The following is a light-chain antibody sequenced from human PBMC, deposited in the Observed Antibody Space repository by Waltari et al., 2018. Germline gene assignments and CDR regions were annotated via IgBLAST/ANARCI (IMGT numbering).Light chain of an antibody. Sequence: EIVLTKSPGTLSLSPGERATLPCRASQSVSRTLAWYQQKPGQAPRLLIYGASTRATGIPERFSGGGSGTDFSLTISRLEPEDFAVYYCQHYVRLPVTFGQGTKVEIK. J-gene: IGKJ1*01. V-gene: IGKV3-20*01. CDR2: GAS. CDR1: QSVSRT. CDR3: QHYVRLPVT.